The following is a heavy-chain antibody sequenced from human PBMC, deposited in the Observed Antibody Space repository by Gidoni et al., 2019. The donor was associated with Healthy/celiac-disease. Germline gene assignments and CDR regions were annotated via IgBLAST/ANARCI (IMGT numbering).Heavy chain of an antibody. V-gene: IGHV6-1*01. Sequence: VQLQPSGPGLVKPSQTLPLTCAISGDTVSSNSAAWNWIRQSPSRGLEWLGRTYYRSKWYNDYAVSVKSRITINPDTSKNQFSLQLNSVTPEDTAVYYCARSRLKVGGYALDYWGQGTLVTVSS. CDR3: ARSRLKVGGYALDY. J-gene: IGHJ4*02. CDR2: TYYRSKWYN. D-gene: IGHD6-19*01. CDR1: GDTVSSNSAA.